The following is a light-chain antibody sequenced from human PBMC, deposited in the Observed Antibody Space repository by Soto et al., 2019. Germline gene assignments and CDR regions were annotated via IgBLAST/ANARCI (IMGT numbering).Light chain of an antibody. Sequence: QSVLTQPPSASGTPGQRVTISCSGSSSNIGSNYVYWYQQLPGTAPKLLIYRNNQRPSGVPDRFSGSKSGTSASLAISGLRSEDEADYYCAAWDDGLRGVVFGGGTKVTVL. V-gene: IGLV1-47*01. CDR2: RNN. J-gene: IGLJ2*01. CDR1: SSNIGSNY. CDR3: AAWDDGLRGVV.